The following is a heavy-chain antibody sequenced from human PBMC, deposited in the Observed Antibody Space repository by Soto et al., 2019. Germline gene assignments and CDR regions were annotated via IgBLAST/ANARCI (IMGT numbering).Heavy chain of an antibody. Sequence: ASVKVTCKAFGYTFTTYYMHWVRQAPGQGLEWMGIINPSGGSTRYAQKFQGRVTMTRDTSTSTVYMELSSLKSEDTAVYYCARGLIYDSSGYYFDYWGQGTLVTVSS. CDR1: GYTFTTYY. CDR2: INPSGGST. CDR3: ARGLIYDSSGYYFDY. D-gene: IGHD3-22*01. J-gene: IGHJ4*02. V-gene: IGHV1-46*01.